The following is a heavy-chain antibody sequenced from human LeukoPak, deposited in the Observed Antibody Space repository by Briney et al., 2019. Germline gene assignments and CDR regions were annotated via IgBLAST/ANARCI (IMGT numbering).Heavy chain of an antibody. J-gene: IGHJ4*02. V-gene: IGHV3-23*01. Sequence: GGSLRLSCTVSGFAFSGYAMSWVRQAPGKGPEWVSSIGARGDVTYSADSVKGRFTISRDNSKNTLYLQMNSLRAEDTAVYYCAKDWYWGQGTLVTVSS. CDR2: IGARGDVT. CDR3: AKDWY. CDR1: GFAFSGYA.